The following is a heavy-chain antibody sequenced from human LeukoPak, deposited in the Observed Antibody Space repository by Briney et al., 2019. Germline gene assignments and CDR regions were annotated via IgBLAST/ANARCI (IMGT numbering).Heavy chain of an antibody. CDR1: GVSFDDFA. V-gene: IGHV3-9*01. CDR3: AKGSSSWLHGSHSAALDL. D-gene: IGHD6-13*01. CDR2: ISWDSGNI. J-gene: IGHJ3*01. Sequence: GGSLRLSCATSGVSFDDFAMYWVRQAPGKGLEWVAGISWDSGNIGYADSVKGRFIISRDNAKNLLYLQMNSLKNEDTGKYFCAKGSSSWLHGSHSAALDLWGQGTTVAVS.